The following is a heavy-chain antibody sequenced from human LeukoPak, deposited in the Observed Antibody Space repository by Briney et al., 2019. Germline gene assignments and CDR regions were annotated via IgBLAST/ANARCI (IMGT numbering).Heavy chain of an antibody. D-gene: IGHD1-14*01. CDR1: GGFFSSYY. CDR3: ATERAYTAVSD. V-gene: IGHV4-59*01. J-gene: IGHJ4*02. Sequence: SETLSLTCTVSGGFFSSYYWSGLRQPPGKGLEWIGYIYYSGSTNYNPSLKSRVTISVDTSKNQFSLKLSSVTAADTAVYYCATERAYTAVSDSGQGTLVTVSS. CDR2: IYYSGST.